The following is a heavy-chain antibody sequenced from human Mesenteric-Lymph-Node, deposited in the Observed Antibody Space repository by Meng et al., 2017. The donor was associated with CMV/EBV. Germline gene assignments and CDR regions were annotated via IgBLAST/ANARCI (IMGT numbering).Heavy chain of an antibody. D-gene: IGHD4-11*01. CDR1: GFTVSSDF. CDR3: VRVRTTVASGGYYYYSAMDV. J-gene: IGHJ6*02. V-gene: IGHV3-66*02. Sequence: GESLKISCAASGFTVSSDFTSWVRQAPGEGLEWVSVMYIDGSTYYADSVRGRFTVSRDSPRNTLYFQMDSLRAEDTAVYYCVRVRTTVASGGYYYYSAMDVWGQGTTVTVSS. CDR2: MYIDGST.